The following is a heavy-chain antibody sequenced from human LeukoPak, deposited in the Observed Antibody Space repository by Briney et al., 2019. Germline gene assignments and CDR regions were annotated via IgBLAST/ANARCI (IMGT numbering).Heavy chain of an antibody. V-gene: IGHV1-18*01. CDR1: GYTFTNYD. Sequence: ASVKVSCKASGYTFTNYDISWVRQAPGQGLEWMGWISPYNDNTDYAQKVQGRVTMTTDTSTSTAYMELRSLRSDDTAVYYCARQSSGWYDWFDPWGQGTLVTVSS. CDR3: ARQSSGWYDWFDP. J-gene: IGHJ5*02. D-gene: IGHD6-19*01. CDR2: ISPYNDNT.